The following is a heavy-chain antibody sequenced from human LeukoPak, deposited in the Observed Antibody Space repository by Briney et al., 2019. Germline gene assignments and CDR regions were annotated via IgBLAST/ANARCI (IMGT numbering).Heavy chain of an antibody. CDR3: AKDLHGSGGYDY. CDR2: IRYDGYNK. V-gene: IGHV3-30*02. CDR1: GFSFRTYG. J-gene: IGHJ4*02. Sequence: SGGSLRLSCAASGFSFRTYGMHWVRQTPGKGLEWVAFIRYDGYNKYHGDSVKGRFTISRDNSKNTLYLQMNSLRAEDTAVYYCAKDLHGSGGYDYWGQGTLVTVSS. D-gene: IGHD3-10*01.